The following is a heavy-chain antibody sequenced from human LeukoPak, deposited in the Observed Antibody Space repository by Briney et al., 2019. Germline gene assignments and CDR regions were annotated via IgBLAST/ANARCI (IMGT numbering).Heavy chain of an antibody. CDR2: ISYGGST. D-gene: IGHD2-21*01. J-gene: IGHJ4*02. CDR3: ARQALWFFDH. V-gene: IGHV4-39*01. CDR1: GGSISSNSNY. Sequence: PSETLSLTCTVSGGSISSNSNYWAWIRQPPGRGLEWIGSISYGGSTYYSPSLESRVTISVDTSKNQFSLRLSSVTAADTAVHYCARQALWFFDHWGQGTLVTVSS.